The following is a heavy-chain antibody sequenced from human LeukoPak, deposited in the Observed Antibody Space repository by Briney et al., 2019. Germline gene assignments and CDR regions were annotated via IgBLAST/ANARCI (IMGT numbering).Heavy chain of an antibody. D-gene: IGHD5-12*01. J-gene: IGHJ4*02. CDR2: INTGNGNT. CDR1: GYTFTNYA. Sequence: ASVKVSCKASGYTFTNYALHWVRQAPGQRLEWMGWINTGNGNTKNSQKFQGRVTITRATSASTAYMELSSLRSEDTAVYYCARVGYSGYDSRPVFNYWGQGTLVTVSS. V-gene: IGHV1-3*04. CDR3: ARVGYSGYDSRPVFNY.